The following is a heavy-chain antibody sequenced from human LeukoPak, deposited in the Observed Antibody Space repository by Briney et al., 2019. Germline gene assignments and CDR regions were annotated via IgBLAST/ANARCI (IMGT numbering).Heavy chain of an antibody. J-gene: IGHJ4*02. CDR1: GGSISSNNYY. D-gene: IGHD3-3*01. CDR3: ARSPGAGTYDFWGGSRAAQVGPFDY. V-gene: IGHV4-39*07. CDR2: LYYSGTT. Sequence: SETLSLTCTVSGGSISSNNYYWGWIRQPPGKGLEWIGSLYYSGTTYYNPSLKSRVTMSVDTSKNQVSLSLSPVTAADTAVYYCARSPGAGTYDFWGGSRAAQVGPFDYWGQGTLVTVSS.